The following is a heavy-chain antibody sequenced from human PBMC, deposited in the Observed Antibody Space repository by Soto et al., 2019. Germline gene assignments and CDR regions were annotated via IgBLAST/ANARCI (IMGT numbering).Heavy chain of an antibody. CDR3: ARHEVVVAAVDY. CDR2: ISVSGGTT. V-gene: IGHV3-23*01. D-gene: IGHD2-15*01. Sequence: EVQLLESGGGLVQPGGSLRLSCEASGFTFSSYAMSWVRQAPGKGLEWVSAISVSGGTTYYADSVKGRFTISRDSSKNTLFLQMNSLRAEDTAVYYCARHEVVVAAVDYWGQGTLVTVSS. J-gene: IGHJ4*02. CDR1: GFTFSSYA.